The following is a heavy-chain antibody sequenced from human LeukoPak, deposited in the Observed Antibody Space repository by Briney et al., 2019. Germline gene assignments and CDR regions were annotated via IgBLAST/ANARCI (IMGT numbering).Heavy chain of an antibody. J-gene: IGHJ6*04. V-gene: IGHV3-48*03. CDR1: GFTFSSYE. CDR2: ISSSGSTI. Sequence: GGSLRLSCAASGFTFSSYEMNWVRQAPGKGLEWVSYISSSGSTIYYADSVKGRFTISRDKAKNSLYLQMNSLRAEDTAVYYCAELGITMIGGVWGKGTTVTVSS. D-gene: IGHD3-10*02. CDR3: AELGITMIGGV.